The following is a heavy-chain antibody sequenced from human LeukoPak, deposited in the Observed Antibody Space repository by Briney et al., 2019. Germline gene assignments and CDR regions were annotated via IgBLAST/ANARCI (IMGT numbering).Heavy chain of an antibody. CDR2: ISAYNGNT. CDR1: GYTFTSYG. Sequence: ASVKVSCKASGYTFTSYGISWVRQAPGQGREWMGWISAYNGNTNYAQKLQGRVTMTTDTSTSTAYMELRSLRSDDTAVYYCARADVKITIFGVVIIDWFDPWGQGTLVTVSS. CDR3: ARADVKITIFGVVIIDWFDP. D-gene: IGHD3-3*01. J-gene: IGHJ5*02. V-gene: IGHV1-18*01.